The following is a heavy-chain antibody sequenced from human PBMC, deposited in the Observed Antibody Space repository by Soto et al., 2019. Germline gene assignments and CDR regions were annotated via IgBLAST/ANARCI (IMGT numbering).Heavy chain of an antibody. CDR3: ARVGGHYLPDY. Sequence: QVQLVQSGAEEKKPGASVKVSCKASGYTFTNYATHWLRQAPGQRLEWMGWINAGNGNTKYFQKFQSSVTITRDTSSSTAYMELSSLSTEDTAVYYCARVGGHYLPDYWGHGTLVTVSS. V-gene: IGHV1-3*05. CDR1: GYTFTNYA. J-gene: IGHJ4*01. D-gene: IGHD1-26*01. CDR2: INAGNGNT.